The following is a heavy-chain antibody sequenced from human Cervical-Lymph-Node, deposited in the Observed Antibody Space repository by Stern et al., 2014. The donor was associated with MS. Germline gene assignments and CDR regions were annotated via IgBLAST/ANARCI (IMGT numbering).Heavy chain of an antibody. CDR2: ISADSGNT. CDR3: ARDKMHAFDY. J-gene: IGHJ4*02. D-gene: IGHD2-8*01. Sequence: QVQLVESGTEVKKPGASVLVSCKASGYTFTTYGITWVRQAPGQGLEWMGWISADSGNTKYEQKFQDRVTMTRDTTTGTAYMEVRSLRSEDTAVYYCARDKMHAFDYWGQGTQVTVPS. CDR1: GYTFTTYG. V-gene: IGHV1-18*01.